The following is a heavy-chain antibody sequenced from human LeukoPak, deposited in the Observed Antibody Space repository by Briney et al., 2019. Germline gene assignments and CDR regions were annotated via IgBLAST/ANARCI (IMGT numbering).Heavy chain of an antibody. Sequence: SETLSLTCSVSGDSISIGDYRWSWIRQSPGKGLEWIGYIYYIGTAYYNPSLRSRVALSADTSKNQFSLRLNSVTVADSAVYFCARARGDSPRIYYYMDVWGKGTTVTVSS. V-gene: IGHV4-30-4*01. D-gene: IGHD3-16*01. CDR2: IYYIGTA. CDR3: ARARGDSPRIYYYMDV. J-gene: IGHJ6*03. CDR1: GDSISIGDYR.